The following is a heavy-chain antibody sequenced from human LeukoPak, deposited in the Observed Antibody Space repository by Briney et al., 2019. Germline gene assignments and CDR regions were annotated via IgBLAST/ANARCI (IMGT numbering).Heavy chain of an antibody. CDR3: ARGAGDGYNSAAFDI. J-gene: IGHJ3*02. CDR2: INPNSGGT. CDR1: GYTFTGYY. V-gene: IGHV1-2*02. D-gene: IGHD5-24*01. Sequence: ASVKVSCKASGYTFTGYYMHWVRQAPGQGLEWMGWINPNSGGTNYAQKFQGRVTVTRDTSISTAYMELSRLRSDDTAVYYCARGAGDGYNSAAFDIWGQGTMVTVSS.